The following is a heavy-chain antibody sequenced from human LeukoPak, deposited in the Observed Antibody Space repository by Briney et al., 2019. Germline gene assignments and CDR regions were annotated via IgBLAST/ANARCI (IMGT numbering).Heavy chain of an antibody. CDR2: SNTKTGNP. CDR3: ARERPGVIFDY. Sequence: GASVKVSCKASGYTFTSYARAWVRQAPGQGREWMGWSNTKTGNPTYAQDFTGRFVFSLDTSVSTAYLQISTLKAEDTAVYYCARERPGVIFDYWGQGTLVTVSS. J-gene: IGHJ4*02. CDR1: GYTFTSYA. V-gene: IGHV7-4-1*02. D-gene: IGHD3-10*01.